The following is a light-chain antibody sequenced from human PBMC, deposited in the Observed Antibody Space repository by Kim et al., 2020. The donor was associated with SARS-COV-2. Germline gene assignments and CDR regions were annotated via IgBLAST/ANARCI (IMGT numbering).Light chain of an antibody. CDR3: CSYAARITFV. Sequence: QSALTQPASVSGSPGQSITISCTGTSSDVGSYNHVSWYQHHPGKAPKLMIYEVSSRPSGVSDRFSGSKSGNTASLTISGLQAEDEADYYCCSYAARITFVFGTGTKVTV. CDR1: SSDVGSYNH. J-gene: IGLJ1*01. CDR2: EVS. V-gene: IGLV2-23*02.